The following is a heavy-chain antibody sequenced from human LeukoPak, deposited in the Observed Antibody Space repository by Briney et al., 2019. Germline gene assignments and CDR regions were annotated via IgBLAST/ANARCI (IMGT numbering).Heavy chain of an antibody. Sequence: ASVKVSCKASGYTFTSYYMHWVRQAPGQGLEWMGIINPSGGSTSYAQKFQGRVTMTRDTSTSTVYMELSSLRSEDTAVYYCAGDVRGGGSYQYYFDYWGQGTLVTVSS. CDR3: AGDVRGGGSYQYYFDY. V-gene: IGHV1-46*01. D-gene: IGHD1-26*01. CDR1: GYTFTSYY. CDR2: INPSGGST. J-gene: IGHJ4*02.